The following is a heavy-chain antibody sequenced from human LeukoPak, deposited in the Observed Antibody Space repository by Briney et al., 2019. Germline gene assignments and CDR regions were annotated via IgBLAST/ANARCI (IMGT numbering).Heavy chain of an antibody. D-gene: IGHD6-13*01. Sequence: GSLRLSCAASGLTFSDYSMTWVRQSPGKGLFWVSGISAGGGSTYYADSVKGRFTISRDNSRNTLYLQMNSLRAEDTAVYYCAKDAAGPEYWGQGTLVTVSS. CDR2: ISAGGGST. CDR3: AKDAAGPEY. CDR1: GLTFSDYS. J-gene: IGHJ4*02. V-gene: IGHV3-23*01.